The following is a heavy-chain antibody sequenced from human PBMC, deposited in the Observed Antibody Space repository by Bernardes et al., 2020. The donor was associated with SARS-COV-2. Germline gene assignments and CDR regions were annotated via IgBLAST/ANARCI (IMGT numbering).Heavy chain of an antibody. Sequence: GGSLRPSCAVSGFIFSNSAMYWARPGPVTVLEWVAFVRSNSAITFYADSVKGRFTTSRDNTRTSVFLQMESLRAEDTAVYYCASDVGGTDWRFGFYVWGPGTMVHVSS. D-gene: IGHD3-9*01. CDR3: ASDVGGTDWRFGFYV. CDR1: GFIFSNSA. CDR2: VRSNSAIT. J-gene: IGHJ3*01. V-gene: IGHV3-21*01.